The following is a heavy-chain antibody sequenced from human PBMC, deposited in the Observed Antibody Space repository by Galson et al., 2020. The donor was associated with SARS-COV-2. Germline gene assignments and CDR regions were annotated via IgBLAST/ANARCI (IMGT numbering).Heavy chain of an antibody. CDR1: GFTFSSYG. D-gene: IGHD2-15*01. V-gene: IGHV3-30*18. J-gene: IGHJ4*02. CDR2: ISYDGSNK. CDR3: AKDSWWFDY. Sequence: GGSLRLSCAASGFTFSSYGMHWVRQAPGKGLEWVAVISYDGSNKYYADSVKGRFTISRDNSKNTLYLQMNSLRAEDTAVYYCAKDSWWFDYWGQGTLVTVSS.